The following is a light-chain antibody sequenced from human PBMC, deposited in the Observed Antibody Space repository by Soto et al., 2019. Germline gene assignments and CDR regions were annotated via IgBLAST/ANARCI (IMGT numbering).Light chain of an antibody. CDR3: QQDGNSVPFT. CDR2: GAS. Sequence: EIVLTHSPGTLSLSPGERATLSCRASRSVGTFLAWYQQKPGQAPRLLIYGASTRATGIPPRFSGSGSGAEFTLTISSLQSEDFAVYYCQQDGNSVPFTFGQGTKVDIK. J-gene: IGKJ2*01. CDR1: RSVGTF. V-gene: IGKV3-15*01.